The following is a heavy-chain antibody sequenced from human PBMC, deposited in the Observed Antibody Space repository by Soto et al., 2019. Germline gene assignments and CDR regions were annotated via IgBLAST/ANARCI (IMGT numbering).Heavy chain of an antibody. CDR1: GGSFSGYY. J-gene: IGHJ4*02. V-gene: IGHV4-34*01. D-gene: IGHD3-10*01. CDR3: ARVVGSSGDYFDY. CDR2: INHSGST. Sequence: PSETLSLTCAVYGGSFSGYYWTWIRQPPGTGLEWIGEINHSGSTNYNPSLKSRVTISVDTSKNQFSLKLSSVTAADTAVYYCARVVGSSGDYFDYWGQGTLVTVSS.